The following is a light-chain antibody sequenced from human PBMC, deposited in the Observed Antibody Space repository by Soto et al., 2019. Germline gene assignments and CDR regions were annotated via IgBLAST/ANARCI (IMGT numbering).Light chain of an antibody. V-gene: IGLV1-40*01. CDR3: QSYDSSLSVV. CDR1: SSNIGAGYD. J-gene: IGLJ2*01. CDR2: GNS. Sequence: QSVLTQPPSVSGAPGQRVTISCTGSSSNIGAGYDVHWYQQLPGTAPKPLIYGNSNRPSGVPDRFSDSKSGTSASLAITGLQAEDEADYYCQSYDSSLSVVFGGGTKLTVL.